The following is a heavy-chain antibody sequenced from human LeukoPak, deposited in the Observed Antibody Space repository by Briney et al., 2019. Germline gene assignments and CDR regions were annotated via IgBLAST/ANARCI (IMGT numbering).Heavy chain of an antibody. CDR3: ARQTHYDFWSGYYPGYFDY. CDR2: IYYSGST. Sequence: SETLSLTCTVSGGSISSSSYYWGWIRQPPGKGLEWIGSIYYSGSTYYNPSLKSRVTISVDTSKNQFSLKLSSVTAADTAVYYCARQTHYDFWSGYYPGYFDYWGQGTLVTVSS. D-gene: IGHD3-3*01. V-gene: IGHV4-39*01. J-gene: IGHJ4*02. CDR1: GGSISSSSYY.